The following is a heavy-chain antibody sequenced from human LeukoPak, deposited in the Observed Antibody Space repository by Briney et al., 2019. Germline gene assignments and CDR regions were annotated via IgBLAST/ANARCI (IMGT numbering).Heavy chain of an antibody. CDR1: GGTFSSYA. V-gene: IGHV1-69*06. CDR2: IIPIFGTA. Sequence: SVKVSCKASGGTFSSYAISWVRQAPGQGLEWMGGIIPIFGTANYAQKFQGRVTITADKSTSTAYMELSSLRSEDTAVYYCARDREYCSGGSCYQEKGYFDYWGQGTLVTVSS. D-gene: IGHD2-15*01. CDR3: ARDREYCSGGSCYQEKGYFDY. J-gene: IGHJ4*02.